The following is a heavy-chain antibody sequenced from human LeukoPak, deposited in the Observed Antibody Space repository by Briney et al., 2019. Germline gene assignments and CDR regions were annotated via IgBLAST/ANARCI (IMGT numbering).Heavy chain of an antibody. CDR2: IIPILGIA. CDR3: ARAPRYGDAFGI. V-gene: IGHV1-69*02. Sequence: SVKVSCKASGGTFSSYTISWVRQAPGQGLEWMGRIIPILGIANYAQKFQGRVTITADKSTSTAYMELSSLRSEDTAVYYCARAPRYGDAFGIWGQGTMVTVSS. J-gene: IGHJ3*02. CDR1: GGTFSSYT. D-gene: IGHD4-17*01.